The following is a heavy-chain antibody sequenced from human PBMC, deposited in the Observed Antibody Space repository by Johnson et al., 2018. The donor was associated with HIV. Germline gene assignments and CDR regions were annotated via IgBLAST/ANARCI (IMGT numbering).Heavy chain of an antibody. Sequence: QVQLVESGGGVVQPGRSLRLSCAASGFTFSSYAMHWVRQAPGKGLEWVAVISYDGSNKYYADSVKGRFTISRDNSKNTLYLQMNSLRAEDTAVYYCAKSIDAAADDAFDIWGQGTMVTVSS. D-gene: IGHD6-13*01. V-gene: IGHV3-30-3*02. J-gene: IGHJ3*02. CDR2: ISYDGSNK. CDR3: AKSIDAAADDAFDI. CDR1: GFTFSSYA.